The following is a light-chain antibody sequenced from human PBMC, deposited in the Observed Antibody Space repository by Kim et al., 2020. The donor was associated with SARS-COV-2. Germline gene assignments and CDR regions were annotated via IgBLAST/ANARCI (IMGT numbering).Light chain of an antibody. CDR2: YDS. J-gene: IGLJ3*02. CDR1: NIGSKS. V-gene: IGLV3-21*04. Sequence: SYELTQPPSVSVAPGKTARITCGGNNIGSKSEHWYQQKPGQAPVLVIYYDSDRPSGIPERFSGSNCGNTATLTISRVEAGDEADYYCQVWDSSSDHLWVFGGGTRRTVL. CDR3: QVWDSSSDHLWV.